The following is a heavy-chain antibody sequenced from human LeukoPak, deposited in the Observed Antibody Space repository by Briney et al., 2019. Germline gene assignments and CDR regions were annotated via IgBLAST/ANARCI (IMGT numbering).Heavy chain of an antibody. CDR2: INPSGGST. Sequence: ASVKVFCKVSGYTFTSHYMHRVRQAPGQGLEWMGIINPSGGSTSYAQKFQGRVTMTRDTSTSTVYMELSSLRSEDTAVYYCARVSRGYSRGWHWFDPWGQGTLVTVSS. CDR3: ARVSRGYSRGWHWFDP. J-gene: IGHJ5*02. D-gene: IGHD6-19*01. CDR1: GYTFTSHY. V-gene: IGHV1-46*01.